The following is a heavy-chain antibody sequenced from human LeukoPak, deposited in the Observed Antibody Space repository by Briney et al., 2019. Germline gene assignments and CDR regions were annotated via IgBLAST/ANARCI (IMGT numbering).Heavy chain of an antibody. CDR1: GGSISSGDYY. Sequence: PSQTLSLTCTVSGGSISSGDYYWSWIRQPPGKGLEWIGYIYYSGSTYYNPSLKSRVTISVDTSKNQFSLKLSSVTAADTAVYYCARRLIIAHYGMDVWGQGTTVTVSS. CDR2: IYYSGST. D-gene: IGHD3-10*01. CDR3: ARRLIIAHYGMDV. V-gene: IGHV4-30-4*01. J-gene: IGHJ6*02.